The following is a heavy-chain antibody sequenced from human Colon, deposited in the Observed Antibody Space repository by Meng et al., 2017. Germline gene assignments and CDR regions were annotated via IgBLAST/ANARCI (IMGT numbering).Heavy chain of an antibody. J-gene: IGHJ5*02. CDR1: GGSFSGYS. CDR3: ARRESSGRYSP. D-gene: IGHD3-10*01. CDR2: INHSGSA. V-gene: IGHV4-34*01. Sequence: QLQLQQWGAGLLKPSETLSLTCAVYGGSFSGYSWSWIRQPPGKGLEWIGEINHSGSAKYNSSLKSRVTMSVDTSKKQFSLKFSSVTAADTAVFYCARRESSGRYSPWGQGTLVTVSS.